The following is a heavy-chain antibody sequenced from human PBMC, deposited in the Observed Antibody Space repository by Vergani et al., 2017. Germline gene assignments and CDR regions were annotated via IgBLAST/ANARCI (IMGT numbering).Heavy chain of an antibody. J-gene: IGHJ1*01. Sequence: QVQLLQSGAEVKKPGASVKVSCKASGYSFATSAISWVRQAPGQGLEWMGWISPYNGGTNYAQHFQGRVTMTTDTSTSTAYMDLRSLTSDDTAVYYCAIRGSYYDSSGYYQEYFQHWGQGTLVTVSS. CDR2: ISPYNGGT. CDR1: GYSFATSA. D-gene: IGHD3-22*01. CDR3: AIRGSYYDSSGYYQEYFQH. V-gene: IGHV1-18*01.